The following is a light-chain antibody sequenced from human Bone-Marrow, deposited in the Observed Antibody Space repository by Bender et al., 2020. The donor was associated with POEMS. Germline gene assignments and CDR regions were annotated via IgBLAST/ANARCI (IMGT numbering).Light chain of an antibody. J-gene: IGLJ2*01. CDR1: SSDVGGYNL. Sequence: QSALTQPASVSGSPGQTITISCTGTSSDVGGYNLVSWYQQHPGKAPKLMIYEGTKRPSGISYRFFGSKSGNTASLTISGVQAEDEADYYCCSYADSSTLVFGGGTKLTVL. V-gene: IGLV2-23*01. CDR3: CSYADSSTLV. CDR2: EGT.